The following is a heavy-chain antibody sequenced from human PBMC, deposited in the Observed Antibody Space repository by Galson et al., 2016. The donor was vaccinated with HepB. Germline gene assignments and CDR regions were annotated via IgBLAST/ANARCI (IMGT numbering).Heavy chain of an antibody. CDR1: GFSFSSYS. V-gene: IGHV3-21*01. CDR2: TSPTGSFI. Sequence: SLRLSCAASGFSFSSYSVNWVRQAPGKGLEWVSYTSPTGSFIYYADSLKGRSTISRDNTRKSLYLQIDSLRAEDTAVYYCARSSQPSPFYDYWGQGTLVTVSS. J-gene: IGHJ4*02. CDR3: ARSSQPSPFYDY. D-gene: IGHD1-14*01.